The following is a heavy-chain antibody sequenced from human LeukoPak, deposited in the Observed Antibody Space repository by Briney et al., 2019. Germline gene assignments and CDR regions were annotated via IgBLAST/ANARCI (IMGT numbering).Heavy chain of an antibody. V-gene: IGHV5-10-1*01. J-gene: IGHJ3*02. CDR3: ASQGVRGVINDAFDI. Sequence: GESLKISCKGSGYSFTSYWISWVRPMPGKGLEWMGRIDPSDSYTNYSPSFQGHVTISADKSISTAYLQWSSLKASDTAMYYCASQGVRGVINDAFDIWGQGTMVTVS. D-gene: IGHD3-10*01. CDR2: IDPSDSYT. CDR1: GYSFTSYW.